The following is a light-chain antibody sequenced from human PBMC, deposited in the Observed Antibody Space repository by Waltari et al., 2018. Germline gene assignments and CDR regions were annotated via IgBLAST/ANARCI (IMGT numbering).Light chain of an antibody. V-gene: IGLV1-44*01. Sequence: QSVLTQPPSASGTPGPRVTISCSGSSSNIGRNTLNLSQQLPGTAPKLLIYRNDQRPSGVPDRFSGSKSGTSASLAISGLQSEDEADYYCAAWDDSLNGHYVFGTGTKVTVL. CDR1: SSNIGRNT. CDR2: RND. CDR3: AAWDDSLNGHYV. J-gene: IGLJ1*01.